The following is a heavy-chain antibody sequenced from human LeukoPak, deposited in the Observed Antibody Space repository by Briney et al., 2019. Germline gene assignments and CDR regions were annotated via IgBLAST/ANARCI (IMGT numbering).Heavy chain of an antibody. V-gene: IGHV3-30*04. J-gene: IGHJ6*02. CDR3: AREGYSSGWYSYYYYYGMDV. D-gene: IGHD6-19*01. Sequence: GGSLRLSCAASGFTFSSYAMHWVRQAPGKGLGWVAVISYDGSNKYYADSVKGRFTISRDNSKNTLYLQMNSLRAEDTAVYYCAREGYSSGWYSYYYYYGMDVWGQGTTVTVSS. CDR2: ISYDGSNK. CDR1: GFTFSSYA.